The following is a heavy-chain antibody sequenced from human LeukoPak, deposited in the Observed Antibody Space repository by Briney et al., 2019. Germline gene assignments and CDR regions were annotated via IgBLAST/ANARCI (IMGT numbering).Heavy chain of an antibody. CDR2: ISGSGGST. V-gene: IGHV3-23*01. CDR3: ARGSGYDNLDY. Sequence: GGSLRLSCAASGFTFSSYAMSWVRQAPGKGLEWVSAISGSGGSTYYADSVKGRFTISRDNSKNSLYLQMNSLRAEDTAVYYCARGSGYDNLDYWGQGTLVTVSS. J-gene: IGHJ4*02. CDR1: GFTFSSYA. D-gene: IGHD5-12*01.